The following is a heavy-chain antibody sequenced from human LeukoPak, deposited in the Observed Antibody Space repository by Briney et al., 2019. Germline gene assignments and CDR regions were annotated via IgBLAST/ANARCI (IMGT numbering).Heavy chain of an antibody. D-gene: IGHD3-10*01. V-gene: IGHV3-7*01. J-gene: IGHJ4*02. CDR1: GFTFSSYW. CDR2: IKQDGSEK. CDR3: ARKWFGECYDY. Sequence: PGGSLRLSCAAPGFTFSSYWMSWVRQAPGKGLEWVANIKQDGSEKYYVDSVKGRFTISRDNAKNTLYLQMNSLRDEETAVYYCARKWFGECYDYWGQGTLVTVSS.